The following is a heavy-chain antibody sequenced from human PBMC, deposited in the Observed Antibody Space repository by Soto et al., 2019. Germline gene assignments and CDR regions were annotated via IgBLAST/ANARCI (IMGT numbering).Heavy chain of an antibody. D-gene: IGHD3-3*01. CDR3: AKGTIFGVVFTAMDV. V-gene: IGHV3-23*01. CDR1: GFTFSSYA. Sequence: HPGGSLRLSCAASGFTFSSYAMSWVRQAPGKGLEWVSAISGSGGSTYYADSVKGRFTISRDNSKNTLYLQMNSLRAEDTAVYYCAKGTIFGVVFTAMDVWGQGTTVTVSS. J-gene: IGHJ6*02. CDR2: ISGSGGST.